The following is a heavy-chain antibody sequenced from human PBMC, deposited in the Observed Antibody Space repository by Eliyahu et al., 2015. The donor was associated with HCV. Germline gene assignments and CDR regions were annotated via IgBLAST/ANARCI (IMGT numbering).Heavy chain of an antibody. CDR2: INPGAGTT. D-gene: IGHD6-19*01. CDR3: TRDRADIAVDGWETPAYH. V-gene: IGHV1-46*01. CDR1: GYXFTSPY. J-gene: IGHJ5*02. Sequence: VQLVQSGAEVKKPGASVKVSCXASGYXFTSPYIHWVRQAPGQGLEWMGMINPGAGTTRYAQNFQGRVSLTWDTSTSTVYMELSSLRSDDTAVYYCTRDRADIAVDGWETPAYHWGQGALVTVSP.